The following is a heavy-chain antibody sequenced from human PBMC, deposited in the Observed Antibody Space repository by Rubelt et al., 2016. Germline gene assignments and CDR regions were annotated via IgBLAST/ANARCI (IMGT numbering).Heavy chain of an antibody. D-gene: IGHD3-22*01. CDR3: ASDRASGSLTAWFDP. J-gene: IGHJ5*02. CDR2: INHSGST. Sequence: QVQLQQWGTGLLKPSETLSLTCAVHGGSFSGYYWSWIRQPPGKGLEWIGEINHSGSTNYNPSLKSRVTLSLDTSKSQFSRKLCVGTAADAGVYFCASDRASGSLTAWFDPWGQGTLVTVSS. CDR1: GGSFSGYY. V-gene: IGHV4-34*01.